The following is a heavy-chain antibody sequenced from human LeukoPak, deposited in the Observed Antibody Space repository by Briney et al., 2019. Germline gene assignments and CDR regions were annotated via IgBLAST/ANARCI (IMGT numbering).Heavy chain of an antibody. CDR2: IYYSGST. J-gene: IGHJ5*02. CDR1: GDSITSGDYY. V-gene: IGHV4-61*08. CDR3: ATGHDWFDP. Sequence: SQTLSLTCTVSGDSITSGDYYWSWIRQPPGKGLEWIGYIYYSGSTNYNPSLKSRVTISVDTSKNQVSLKLTSVTAADTAVYYCATGHDWFDPWGQGTLVTVSS. D-gene: IGHD1-1*01.